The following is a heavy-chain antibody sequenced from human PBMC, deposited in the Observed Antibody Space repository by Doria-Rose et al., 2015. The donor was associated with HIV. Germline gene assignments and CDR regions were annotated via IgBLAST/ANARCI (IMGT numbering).Heavy chain of an antibody. CDR2: TFSDDER. J-gene: IGHJ4*02. CDR3: ARIKSSRWYHKYYFDF. Sequence: QESGPVLVKPTETLTLTCTVSGVSLSSPGMGVSWIRQPPGKALEWLANTFSDDERSCTTSLKSRLTISRGTSKSQVVLTMTDMDPVDTATYYCARIKSSRWYHKYYFDFWGQGTLVIVSA. V-gene: IGHV2-26*01. CDR1: GVSLSSPGMG. D-gene: IGHD6-13*01.